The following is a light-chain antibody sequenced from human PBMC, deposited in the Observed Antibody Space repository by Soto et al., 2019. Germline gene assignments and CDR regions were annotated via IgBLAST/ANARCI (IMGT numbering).Light chain of an antibody. Sequence: DIQMTQSPSSLSASVGDRVTITCRASQSIVTYLNWYLQKPGKAPKLLIYAASNLQSGVPSRFSGSGSGTDFTLTISRLQPEDFATYFCQQSYSTPPCTFGQGTNVEIK. CDR3: QQSYSTPPCT. CDR1: QSIVTY. CDR2: AAS. J-gene: IGKJ1*01. V-gene: IGKV1-39*01.